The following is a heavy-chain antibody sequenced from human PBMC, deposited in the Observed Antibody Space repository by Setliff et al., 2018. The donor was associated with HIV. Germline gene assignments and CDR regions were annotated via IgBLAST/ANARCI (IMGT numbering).Heavy chain of an antibody. J-gene: IGHJ1*01. Sequence: TGGSLRLSCAASGFTFSSYWMHWVRQAPGKGLVWVSHINSDGSSTTYADSVMGRFTISRDNAKNTLYLQMNSLRAEDTAVYYCARDDCSSISCNGKSGFQHWGQGTLVTVSS. CDR3: ARDDCSSISCNGKSGFQH. CDR2: INSDGSST. CDR1: GFTFSSYW. V-gene: IGHV3-74*03. D-gene: IGHD2-2*01.